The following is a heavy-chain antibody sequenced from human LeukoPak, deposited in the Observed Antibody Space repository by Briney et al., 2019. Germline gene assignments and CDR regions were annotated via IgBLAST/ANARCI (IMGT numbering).Heavy chain of an antibody. CDR2: IYYSGST. CDR1: GGSISSGGYY. V-gene: IGHV4-31*03. J-gene: IGHJ6*02. CDR3: ARPPPAQWLNYGMDV. Sequence: SQTLSLTCTVSGGSISSGGYYWSWIRQHPGKGLEWIGYIYYSGSTYYNPSLKSRVTISVDTSKNQFSLKLSSVTAADTAVYYCARPPPAQWLNYGMDVWGQGTTVTVSS. D-gene: IGHD3-22*01.